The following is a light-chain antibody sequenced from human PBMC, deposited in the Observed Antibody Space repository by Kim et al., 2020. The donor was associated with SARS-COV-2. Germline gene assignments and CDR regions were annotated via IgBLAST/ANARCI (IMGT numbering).Light chain of an antibody. Sequence: SSELTQDPAVSVALGQTVRLTCQGDSLRSYYASWYQQKPGQAPLLVIYCRNNRPSGFPDRFSGSSSGNTASLTITGAQAEDEADYYCNSRDSSGSLVVFGGGTKLTVL. CDR1: SLRSYY. CDR3: NSRDSSGSLVV. CDR2: CRN. V-gene: IGLV3-19*01. J-gene: IGLJ2*01.